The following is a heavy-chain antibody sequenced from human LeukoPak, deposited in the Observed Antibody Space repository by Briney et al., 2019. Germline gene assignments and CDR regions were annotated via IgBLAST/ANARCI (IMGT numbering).Heavy chain of an antibody. D-gene: IGHD6-19*01. CDR3: ARLIAVAGTDFDY. V-gene: IGHV4-61*01. J-gene: IGHJ4*02. Sequence: SETLSLTCTVSGGSVSSGSYYWSWIRQPPGKGQEWIGYIYYSGSTNYNPSLKSRVTISVDTSKNQFSLKLSSVTAADTAVYYCARLIAVAGTDFDYWGQGTLVTVSS. CDR2: IYYSGST. CDR1: GGSVSSGSYY.